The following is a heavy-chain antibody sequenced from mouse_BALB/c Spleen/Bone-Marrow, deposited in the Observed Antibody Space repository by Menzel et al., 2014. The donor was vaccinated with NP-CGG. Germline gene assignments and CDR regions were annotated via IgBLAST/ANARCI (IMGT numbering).Heavy chain of an antibody. D-gene: IGHD1-2*01. Sequence: DVKLQESGGGLVQPGGSLNLACVASGFDFSRYWMSWARQAPGKGQEWIGEINPGSSTINYSPSLKDKFIISKANAKKTLYLQGRTVRSEDTALYYCARLGNYGYHDSWGQGTALTVSS. CDR2: INPGSSTI. V-gene: IGHV4-2*02. J-gene: IGHJ2*01. CDR1: GFDFSRYW. CDR3: ARLGNYGYHDS.